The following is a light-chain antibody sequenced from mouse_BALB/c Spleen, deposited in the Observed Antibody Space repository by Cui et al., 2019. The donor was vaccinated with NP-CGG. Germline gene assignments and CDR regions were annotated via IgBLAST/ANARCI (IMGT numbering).Light chain of an antibody. V-gene: IGLV1*01. Sequence: QPVVTQEPAPTTSPGETVTLTCRSSTGAVTTSNYANWVQEKSDHLFTGLIGGTNNRAPGVPARFSGSLIGDKAALTIIGAQTEDEAIYFCALWYSNHWVFDGGTKLSVL. CDR2: GTN. CDR1: TGAVTTSNY. CDR3: ALWYSNHWV. J-gene: IGLJ1*01.